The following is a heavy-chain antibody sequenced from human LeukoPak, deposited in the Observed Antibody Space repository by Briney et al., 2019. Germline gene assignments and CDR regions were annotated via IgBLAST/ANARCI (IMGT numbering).Heavy chain of an antibody. V-gene: IGHV4-4*07. CDR1: GGSISSYH. CDR2: TYTGGST. Sequence: SETLSLTCTVSGGSISSYHWNWIRQPAGKGLEYIGRTYTGGSTNYNPSLKSRVTMSVDTSKNQFSLKLSSVTAADTAVYYCVGGTYYGGDSWGQGTLVTVSS. J-gene: IGHJ4*02. CDR3: VGGTYYGGDS. D-gene: IGHD1-26*01.